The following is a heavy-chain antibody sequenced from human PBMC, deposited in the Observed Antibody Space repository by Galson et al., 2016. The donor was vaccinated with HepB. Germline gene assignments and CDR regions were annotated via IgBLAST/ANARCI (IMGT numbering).Heavy chain of an antibody. CDR2: IIPILDIA. CDR3: ARGLGSGWFGVLNY. J-gene: IGHJ4*02. Sequence: SVKVSCKASGGTFSNYAISWVRQAPGQGLEWVGRIIPILDIANYAQRFQGRVTITAEKSTSTAYMELSSLRSEDTAVYYCARGLGSGWFGVLNYWGQGTLITVSS. CDR1: GGTFSNYA. D-gene: IGHD6-19*01. V-gene: IGHV1-69*04.